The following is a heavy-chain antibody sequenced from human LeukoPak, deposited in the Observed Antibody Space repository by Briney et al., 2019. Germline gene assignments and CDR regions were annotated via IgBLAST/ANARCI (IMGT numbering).Heavy chain of an antibody. Sequence: SETLSLTCTVSGGSISSGGYYWSWIRQHPGKGLEWIGYIYYSGSTYYNPSLKSRVTISVDTSKNQFSLKLGSVTAADTAVYYCARCPGGGDYLDYWGQGTLVTVSS. V-gene: IGHV4-31*03. CDR3: ARCPGGGDYLDY. CDR2: IYYSGST. D-gene: IGHD3-10*02. CDR1: GGSISSGGYY. J-gene: IGHJ4*02.